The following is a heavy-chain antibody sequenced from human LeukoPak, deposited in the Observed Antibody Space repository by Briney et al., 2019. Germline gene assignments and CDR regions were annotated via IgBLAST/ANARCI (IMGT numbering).Heavy chain of an antibody. V-gene: IGHV3-23*01. CDR1: GFRFNTFW. D-gene: IGHD3-22*01. J-gene: IGHJ4*02. Sequence: GGSLRLSCAASGFRFNTFWMSWVRQAPGKGLEWVSAVSGSGAYTYYADSVKGRFTISRDNSKNTLYLQMNNLRAGDTAVYYCAKDGKRITMIGVVRRGHYLDYWGQGTLVAVSS. CDR3: AKDGKRITMIGVVRRGHYLDY. CDR2: VSGSGAYT.